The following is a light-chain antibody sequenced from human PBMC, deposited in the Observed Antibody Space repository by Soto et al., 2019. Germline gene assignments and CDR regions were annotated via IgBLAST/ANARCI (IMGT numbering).Light chain of an antibody. CDR1: FSNIGTNY. CDR3: AAWDDSLSGLV. V-gene: IGLV1-47*01. J-gene: IGLJ2*01. CDR2: RSN. Sequence: QSVLTQPPSASGIPGQRITISCSGDFSNIGTNYVYWYQHLPGTAPKLLIHRSNQRPSGVPDRFSGSKSGTSASLAISGLRSGDAAEYYCAAWDDSLSGLVLGGGTKLTVL.